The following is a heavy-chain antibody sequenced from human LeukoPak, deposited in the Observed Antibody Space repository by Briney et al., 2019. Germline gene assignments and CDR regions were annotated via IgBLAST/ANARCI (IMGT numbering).Heavy chain of an antibody. V-gene: IGHV4-4*07. Sequence: SETLSLTCTVSGGSIRNYYWNWIRQPAGKGLEWVGRIQTSGNTNYSPSLKSRITISVDRSKNQVSLKLTSVTAADTAVYYCASDRGSGWFDYWGQGTLVTVSS. CDR3: ASDRGSGWFDY. CDR2: IQTSGNT. D-gene: IGHD6-19*01. CDR1: GGSIRNYY. J-gene: IGHJ4*02.